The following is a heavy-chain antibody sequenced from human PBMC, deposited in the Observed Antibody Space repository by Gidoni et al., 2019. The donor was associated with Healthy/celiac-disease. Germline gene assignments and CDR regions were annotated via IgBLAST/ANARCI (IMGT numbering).Heavy chain of an antibody. Sequence: EVQLLESGGGLVHPGGSLRLSCSASGFTFSSYAMSWVRQAPGKGLEWVSAISGSGGSTYYAESVKGRLTISRDNSKNTMYLKMNSLRAEDTAVYYCAKARAFDIWGQGTMVTVSS. CDR1: GFTFSSYA. CDR2: ISGSGGST. CDR3: AKARAFDI. J-gene: IGHJ3*02. V-gene: IGHV3-23*01.